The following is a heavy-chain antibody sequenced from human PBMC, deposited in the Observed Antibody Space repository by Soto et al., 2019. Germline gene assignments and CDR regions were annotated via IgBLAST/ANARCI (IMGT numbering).Heavy chain of an antibody. CDR2: ISAYNGNT. V-gene: IGHV1-18*01. CDR3: ARDSAEYLPLDY. D-gene: IGHD1-26*01. CDR1: GYTFTSYG. J-gene: IGHJ4*02. Sequence: ASVKVSCKASGYTFTSYGISWVRQAPGQGLEWMGWISAYNGNTNYAQKLQGRVTMTTDTSTSTAYMELRSLRSDDTAVYYWARDSAEYLPLDYWGQGTLVTVSS.